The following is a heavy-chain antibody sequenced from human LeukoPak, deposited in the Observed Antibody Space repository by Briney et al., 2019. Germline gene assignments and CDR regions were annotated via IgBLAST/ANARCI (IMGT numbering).Heavy chain of an antibody. CDR3: AGSIAVAGHFDC. CDR1: GGSISSSSYY. V-gene: IGHV4-39*01. Sequence: PSETLSLTCTVSGGSISSSSYYWGWIRQPPGKGLEWIGSIYYSGSTYYNPSLKSRVTISVDTSKNQFSLKLSSVTAADTAVYYCAGSIAVAGHFDCWGQGTLVTVSS. D-gene: IGHD6-19*01. CDR2: IYYSGST. J-gene: IGHJ4*02.